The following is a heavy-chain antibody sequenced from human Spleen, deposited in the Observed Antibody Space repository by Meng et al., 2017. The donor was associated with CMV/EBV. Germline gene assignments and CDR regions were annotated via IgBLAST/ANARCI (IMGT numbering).Heavy chain of an antibody. D-gene: IGHD7-27*01. CDR2: IHPQSGVT. Sequence: ASVQVSCKASGYTFTAHYFHWVRQAPGQGLEWMGWIHPQSGVTNYAQKFQARVTLTRDTSINTGYMELSRLTSDDTAVYYCARDKNWGPDYWGQGTLVTVSS. CDR3: ARDKNWGPDY. CDR1: GYTFTAHY. J-gene: IGHJ4*02. V-gene: IGHV1-2*02.